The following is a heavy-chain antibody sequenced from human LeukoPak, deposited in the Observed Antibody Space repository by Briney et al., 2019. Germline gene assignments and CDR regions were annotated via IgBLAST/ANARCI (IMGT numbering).Heavy chain of an antibody. CDR2: ISVFNGNT. CDR3: AREGTCYTTSCRFNDY. D-gene: IGHD2-2*01. J-gene: IGHJ4*02. V-gene: IGHV1-18*01. CDR1: GYTFNTYG. Sequence: ASVKVSCEASGYTFNTYGITWVRQAPGQGLEWMGWISVFNGNTHYAQNLQGRVTVTADTSTSTAYMELRSLRSDDTAVYYCAREGTCYTTSCRFNDYWGQGTLVTVSS.